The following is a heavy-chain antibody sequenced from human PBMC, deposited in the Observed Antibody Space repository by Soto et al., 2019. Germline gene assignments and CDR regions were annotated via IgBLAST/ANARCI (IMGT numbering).Heavy chain of an antibody. V-gene: IGHV4-4*02. CDR1: GGSISSSNW. CDR3: ASLAAAGTNWFDP. Sequence: PSETLSLTCAVSGGSISSSNWWSWVRQPPGKGLEWIGEIYHSASTNYNPSLKGRVTISVDKSKNQSSLKLSSVTAADTAVYYCASLAAAGTNWFDPWGQGTLVTVSS. CDR2: IYHSAST. D-gene: IGHD6-13*01. J-gene: IGHJ5*02.